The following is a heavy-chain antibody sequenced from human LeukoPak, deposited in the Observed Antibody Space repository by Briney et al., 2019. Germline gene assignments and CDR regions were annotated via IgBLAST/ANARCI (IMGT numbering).Heavy chain of an antibody. CDR1: GFTFSSYG. V-gene: IGHV3-33*01. CDR3: ARDRETYNGWSQPAGY. Sequence: GGSLRLSSAASGFTFSSYGMHWVRQAPGKGLEWVAVIWYDGSNKYYADSVKGRFTISRDNSKNKLYLQMNSLRAEDTAVYYCARDRETYNGWSQPAGYWGQGTLVTVSS. D-gene: IGHD1-1*01. CDR2: IWYDGSNK. J-gene: IGHJ4*02.